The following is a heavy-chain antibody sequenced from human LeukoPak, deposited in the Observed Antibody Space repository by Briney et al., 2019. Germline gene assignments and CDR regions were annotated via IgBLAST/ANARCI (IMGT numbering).Heavy chain of an antibody. J-gene: IGHJ6*02. V-gene: IGHV3-53*01. Sequence: GGSLRLSCAASGFTVSSNYMSWVCQAPGKGLEWVSVIYSGGSTYYADSVKGRFTISRDNSKNTLYLQMNSLRAEDTAVYYCARERWFGSLDVWGQGTTVTVSS. D-gene: IGHD3-10*01. CDR1: GFTVSSNY. CDR2: IYSGGST. CDR3: ARERWFGSLDV.